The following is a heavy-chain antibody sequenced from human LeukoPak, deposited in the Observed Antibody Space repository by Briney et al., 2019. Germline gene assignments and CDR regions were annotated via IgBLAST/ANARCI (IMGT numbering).Heavy chain of an antibody. CDR3: ARDRGQRSFDWSATYVFDI. CDR2: IYYSGSGST. D-gene: IGHD3-9*01. Sequence: PSETLSLTCTVSGGSISSSYYWGWIRQPPGKGLEWIGTIYYSGSGSTYYNPSLKSRILMSIDTSKNQFSLKLRSVTAADTAVYYCARDRGQRSFDWSATYVFDIWGQGTMATVSS. V-gene: IGHV4-39*07. J-gene: IGHJ3*02. CDR1: GGSISSSYY.